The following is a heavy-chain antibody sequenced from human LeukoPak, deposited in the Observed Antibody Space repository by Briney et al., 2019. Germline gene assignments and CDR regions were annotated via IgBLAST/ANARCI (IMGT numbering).Heavy chain of an antibody. CDR1: GGSFSGYY. CDR3: ARGRSSSTSSHYYGMDV. Sequence: SETLSLTCAVYGGSFSGYYWSWIRQPPGKGLEWIGEINHSGSTNYNPSLKSRVTISVDTSKNQFSLKLSSVTAADTAVYYCARGRSSSTSSHYYGMDVWGQGTTVTVSS. V-gene: IGHV4-34*01. CDR2: INHSGST. J-gene: IGHJ6*02. D-gene: IGHD2-2*01.